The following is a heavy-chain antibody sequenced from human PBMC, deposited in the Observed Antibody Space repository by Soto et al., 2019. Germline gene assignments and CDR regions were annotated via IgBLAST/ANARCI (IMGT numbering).Heavy chain of an antibody. CDR1: GFTFSGSA. V-gene: IGHV3-73*02. CDR2: IRSKANSYAT. Sequence: EVQLVESGGGLVQPGGSLKLSCAASGFTFSGSAMHWVRQASGKGLEWVGRIRSKANSYATAYAASVKGRFTISRDDSKNTACLQMNILKTEDTAVYYCTRHALQYCGGDCYLLPYFDLWGRGTLVTVSS. J-gene: IGHJ2*01. CDR3: TRHALQYCGGDCYLLPYFDL. D-gene: IGHD2-21*02.